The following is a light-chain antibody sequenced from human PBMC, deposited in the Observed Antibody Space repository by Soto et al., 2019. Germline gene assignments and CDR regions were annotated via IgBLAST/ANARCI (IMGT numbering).Light chain of an antibody. Sequence: QSALTQPPSASGSLGQSVTISCPGTSSDVGAYNYVSWYQQHPGKAPKPMIYEVTRRPSGVPDRFSGSKSGNTASLNVSGLQAEDEADYYCCSYADNNDYVFGTGTKVTVL. CDR2: EVT. CDR1: SSDVGAYNY. V-gene: IGLV2-8*01. CDR3: CSYADNNDYV. J-gene: IGLJ1*01.